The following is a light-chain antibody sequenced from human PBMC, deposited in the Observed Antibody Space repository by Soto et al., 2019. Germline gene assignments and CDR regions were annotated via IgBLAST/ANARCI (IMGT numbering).Light chain of an antibody. Sequence: NRVSLSLSSLSASPGDRVTITCRASQGNSSWLAWYQQKPGKAPNLLIYKASYLASGVPSRFSGGGSGTEFTLTISSLQPDDIATYNSHQYISAWTFGQGTKVDIK. CDR3: HQYISAWT. V-gene: IGKV1-5*03. J-gene: IGKJ1*01. CDR1: QGNSSW. CDR2: KAS.